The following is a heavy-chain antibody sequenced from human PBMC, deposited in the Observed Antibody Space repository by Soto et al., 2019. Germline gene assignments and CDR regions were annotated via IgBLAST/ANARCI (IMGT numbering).Heavy chain of an antibody. CDR1: GGSISSSSYY. V-gene: IGHV4-39*01. CDR2: IYYSGST. Sequence: SETLSLTCTVSGGSISSSSYYWGWIRQPPGKGLEWIGSIYYSGSTYYNPSLKSRVTISVDTSKNQFSLKLSSVTAADTAVYYCARRQQSADPNYYDSSGYYRQFDYWGQGTLVTVSS. J-gene: IGHJ4*02. D-gene: IGHD3-22*01. CDR3: ARRQQSADPNYYDSSGYYRQFDY.